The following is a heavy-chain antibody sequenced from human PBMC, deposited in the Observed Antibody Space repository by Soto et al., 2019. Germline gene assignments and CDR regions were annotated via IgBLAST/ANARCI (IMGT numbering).Heavy chain of an antibody. D-gene: IGHD2-2*01. J-gene: IGHJ5*02. Sequence: ASVKVSCKASGYTFTNYGVTWVRQAPGQGLEWMGWISAYTDNPNYAQKFQGRVTMTIDTSTTTAYMGLRSLTSDDTAVYYCARVIPGAEAWFGPWGQGTLVTVSS. CDR3: ARVIPGAEAWFGP. V-gene: IGHV1-18*01. CDR1: GYTFTNYG. CDR2: ISAYTDNP.